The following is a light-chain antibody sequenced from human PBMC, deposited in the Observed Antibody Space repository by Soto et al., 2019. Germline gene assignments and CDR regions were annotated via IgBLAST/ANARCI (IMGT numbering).Light chain of an antibody. CDR2: AAS. CDR1: QGIRND. Sequence: AIQMTQSPSSLSASVGDRVTITCRASQGIRNDLGWYQQKPGKAPKLLIYAASSLQSGVPSRFSGSGSGTDFTLTISSLQPDDFATYYCQQYHSRRTFGQGTKVDIK. CDR3: QQYHSRRT. J-gene: IGKJ1*01. V-gene: IGKV1-6*01.